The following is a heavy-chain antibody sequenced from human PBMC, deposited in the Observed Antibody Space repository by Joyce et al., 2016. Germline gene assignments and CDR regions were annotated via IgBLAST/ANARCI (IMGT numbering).Heavy chain of an antibody. CDR2: IIPIFSTA. CDR3: AVTNYYGGSGRNNAFDI. Sequence: QVQLIQSGAEVKKPGSSVKVSCVASGGTFNNYAITWVRQAPGQGLEWMGGIIPIFSTANYAQKFQGRVTITADESTRTAYMELSSLRFEDAAVYYCAVTNYYGGSGRNNAFDIWGRGTMVTVSS. J-gene: IGHJ3*02. CDR1: GGTFNNYA. D-gene: IGHD3-22*01. V-gene: IGHV1-69*01.